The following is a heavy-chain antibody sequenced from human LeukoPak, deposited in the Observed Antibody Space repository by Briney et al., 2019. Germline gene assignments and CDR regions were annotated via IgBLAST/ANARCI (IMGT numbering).Heavy chain of an antibody. Sequence: GGSLRLSCAASGFTFSSYSMNWVRQAPGKGLEWVSYISSSSSTIYYADSVKGRFTISRDNAKNSLYLQMNSLRAEDTAVYYCARGAAGGSGSYIDYWGQGTLVTVSS. CDR3: ARGAAGGSGSYIDY. J-gene: IGHJ4*02. V-gene: IGHV3-48*01. D-gene: IGHD3-10*01. CDR1: GFTFSSYS. CDR2: ISSSSSTI.